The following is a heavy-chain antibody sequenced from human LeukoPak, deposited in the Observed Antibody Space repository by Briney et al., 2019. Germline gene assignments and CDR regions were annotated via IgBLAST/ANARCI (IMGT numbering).Heavy chain of an antibody. CDR2: INHSGST. CDR1: GGSFSGYY. J-gene: IGHJ4*02. V-gene: IGHV4-34*01. Sequence: SETLSLTCAVYGGSFSGYYWSWIRQPPGKGLEWIGEINHSGSTNYNPSLKSRVTISVDTSKNQFSLKLSSVTAADTAVYYCARWGFWWEYFDYWGQGTLVTVSS. D-gene: IGHD2-21*01. CDR3: ARWGFWWEYFDY.